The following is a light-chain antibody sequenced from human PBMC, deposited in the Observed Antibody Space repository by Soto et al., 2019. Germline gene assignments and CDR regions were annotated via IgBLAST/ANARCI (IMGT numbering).Light chain of an antibody. V-gene: IGKV3-20*01. CDR3: QQHGNSPRT. CDR2: GAS. Sequence: SPGTLSLSPGERATLPCRASQNITNNYVAWYQHKPGQAPRLLIYGASSRATGIPVRFSGSGSGTDFTLTISRLEPEDFAVYYCQQHGNSPRTFGQGTKVDIK. J-gene: IGKJ1*01. CDR1: QNITNNY.